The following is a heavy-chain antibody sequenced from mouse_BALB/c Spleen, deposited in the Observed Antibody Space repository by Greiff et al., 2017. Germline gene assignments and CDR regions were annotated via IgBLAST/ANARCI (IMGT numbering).Heavy chain of an antibody. D-gene: IGHD3-2*01. CDR2: ISNGGGST. CDR1: GFTFSSYA. V-gene: IGHV5-12-2*01. CDR3: ARHRDSSGYAWFAY. Sequence: EVMLVESGGGLVKPGGSLKLSCAASGFTFSSYAMSWVRQTPEKRLEWVAYISNGGGSTYYPDTVKGRFTISRDNAKNTLYLQMSSLKSEDTAMYYCARHRDSSGYAWFAYWGQGTLVTVSA. J-gene: IGHJ3*01.